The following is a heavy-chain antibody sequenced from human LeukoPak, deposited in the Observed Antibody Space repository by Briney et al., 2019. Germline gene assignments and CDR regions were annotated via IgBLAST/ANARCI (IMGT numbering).Heavy chain of an antibody. Sequence: GGSLRLSCVASGFTFSDYEMSWVRQAPGRGLEWVSYVSSSGSTMYYAGSVKGRFTVSRDDAKNSVSLQMNSLRAEDTAVYYCARDRLAYFDYWGQGSLVTVSS. CDR2: VSSSGSTM. D-gene: IGHD3-16*01. CDR3: ARDRLAYFDY. J-gene: IGHJ4*02. CDR1: GFTFSDYE. V-gene: IGHV3-48*03.